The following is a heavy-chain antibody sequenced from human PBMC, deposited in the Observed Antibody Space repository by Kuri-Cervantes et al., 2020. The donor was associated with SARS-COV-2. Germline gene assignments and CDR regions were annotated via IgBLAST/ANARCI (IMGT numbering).Heavy chain of an antibody. D-gene: IGHD7-27*01. Sequence: GSLRLSCTVSGGSVSSGSYYWSWIRQPPGKGLEWIGYIYYSGSTNYNPSLKSRVTISVDTSKNQFSLKLSSVTAADTAVYYCARELTNWGSGGSAYDAFDIWGQGTMVTVSS. CDR2: IYYSGST. J-gene: IGHJ3*02. CDR1: GGSVSSGSYY. V-gene: IGHV4-61*01. CDR3: ARELTNWGSGGSAYDAFDI.